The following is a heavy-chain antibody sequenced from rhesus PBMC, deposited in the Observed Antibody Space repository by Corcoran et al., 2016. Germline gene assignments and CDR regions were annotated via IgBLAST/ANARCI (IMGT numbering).Heavy chain of an antibody. D-gene: IGHD2-27*01. J-gene: IGHJ6*01. CDR2: ISESVGTL. CDR1: GFTFSSYV. V-gene: IGHV3S26*01. CDR3: TRRGYCSGIYCSGSGYGLDS. Sequence: DVQLVESGGGLVKPGGSLRLSCVASGFTFSSYVMHWVRQAPGKGLEWVSVISESVGTLYDEDCVKCRFSISRDNAKNSLFLQMNSLRAEDTAVYYCTRRGYCSGIYCSGSGYGLDSWGQGVVVTVSS.